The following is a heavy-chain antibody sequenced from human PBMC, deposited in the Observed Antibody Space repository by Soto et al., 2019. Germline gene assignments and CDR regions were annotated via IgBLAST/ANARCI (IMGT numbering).Heavy chain of an antibody. D-gene: IGHD6-13*01. CDR1: GGTFGIYA. J-gene: IGHJ6*02. CDR3: ARSLYSSSWFHSGNSYYYYGMDV. Sequence: QVQLVQSGAEVKKPGSSVKVSCKASGGTFGIYAITWVRQAPGQGLEWMGGIIAFSDIVNYTQKLQGRVTITADDSTNTAYMDLSSLRSEDTAVYYCARSLYSSSWFHSGNSYYYYGMDVCGQGTTVTVSS. CDR2: IIAFSDIV. V-gene: IGHV1-69*12.